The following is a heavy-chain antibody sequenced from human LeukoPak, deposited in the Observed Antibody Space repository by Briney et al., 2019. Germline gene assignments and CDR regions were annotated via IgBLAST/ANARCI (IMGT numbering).Heavy chain of an antibody. J-gene: IGHJ5*02. CDR1: GFTFSSYW. CDR2: INSDGSST. V-gene: IGHV3-74*01. D-gene: IGHD3-9*01. CDR3: ERADFDGLFRFAPNWFAP. Sequence: GGSLRLSCAASGFTFSSYWMHWVRQAPGKGLVWVSRINSDGSSTSYADSVKGRFTISRDNAKNTLYLQMNSLRAEDTAVYYCERADFDGLFRFAPNWFAPWGQETLVTVS.